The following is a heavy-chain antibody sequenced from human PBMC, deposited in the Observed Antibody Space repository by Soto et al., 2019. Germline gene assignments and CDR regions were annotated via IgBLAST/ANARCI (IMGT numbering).Heavy chain of an antibody. CDR3: ARILGYCSTTSCLPRFDP. Sequence: SETLSLTCTVSGGSXCSGSYYRCWIRQPPGKGLEWIGYIYYSGSTNYNPSLKSRVTISVDTSKNQFSLKLSSVTAADTAVYYCARILGYCSTTSCLPRFDPWGQGALVTVSS. J-gene: IGHJ5*02. CDR2: IYYSGST. V-gene: IGHV4-61*01. D-gene: IGHD2-2*01. CDR1: GGSXCSGSYY.